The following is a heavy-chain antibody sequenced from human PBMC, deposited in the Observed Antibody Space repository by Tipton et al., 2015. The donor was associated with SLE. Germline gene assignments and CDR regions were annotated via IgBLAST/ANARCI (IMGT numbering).Heavy chain of an antibody. CDR3: ARGGGRYYGYYYYGMDV. D-gene: IGHD1-26*01. CDR1: GFTVSSNY. V-gene: IGHV3-53*01. CDR2: IYSGGST. Sequence: GSLRLSCAASGFTVSSNYMSWVRQAPGKGLEWVSVIYSGGSTYYADSVKGRFTISRDNSKNTLYLQMNSLRAEDTAVYYCARGGGRYYGYYYYGMDVWGQGTTVTVSS. J-gene: IGHJ6*02.